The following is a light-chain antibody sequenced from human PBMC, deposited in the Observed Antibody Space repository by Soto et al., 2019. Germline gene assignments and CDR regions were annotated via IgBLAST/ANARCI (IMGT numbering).Light chain of an antibody. V-gene: IGLV2-14*01. CDR1: SSDVGGYNY. Sequence: QPASVSGSPGQSITISCTGTSSDVGGYNYVSWFQQHPGKAPKLMIYDVSNRPSGVSNRFSGSKSGNTASLTISGLQAEDEADYYCSSYTSTSTLVFGAGTKLTVL. J-gene: IGLJ1*01. CDR2: DVS. CDR3: SSYTSTSTLV.